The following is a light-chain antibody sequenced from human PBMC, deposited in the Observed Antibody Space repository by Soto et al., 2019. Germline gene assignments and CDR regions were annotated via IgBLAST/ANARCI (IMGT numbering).Light chain of an antibody. CDR1: QSVSSSY. CDR2: GAS. J-gene: IGKJ1*01. Sequence: EIVLTQSPGTLSLSPGERATLSCRASQSVSSSYLAWYHQKPGQAPRLLIYGASSRATGIPDRFSGSGSGTDFTLTISRLEPEDFAVYYYQQYGSSPTTFGQGTKVEIK. CDR3: QQYGSSPTT. V-gene: IGKV3-20*01.